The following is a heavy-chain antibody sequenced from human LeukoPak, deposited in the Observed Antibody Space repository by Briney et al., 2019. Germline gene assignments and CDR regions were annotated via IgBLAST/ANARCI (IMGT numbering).Heavy chain of an antibody. CDR1: GFTISSNY. J-gene: IGHJ4*02. D-gene: IGHD2-15*01. V-gene: IGHV3-53*01. Sequence: PGGSLRLSCAASGFTISSNYMSWVRQAPGKGLEWVSVIYSGGRTYYADSVKGRFTISRDNAKNSLYLQMNSLRAEDTAVYYCAREGCSGGSCYFDYWGQGTLVTVSS. CDR2: IYSGGRT. CDR3: AREGCSGGSCYFDY.